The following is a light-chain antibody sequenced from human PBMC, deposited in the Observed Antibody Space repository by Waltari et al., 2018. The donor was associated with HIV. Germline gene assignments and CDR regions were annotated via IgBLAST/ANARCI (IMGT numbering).Light chain of an antibody. CDR2: EVS. CDR3: SSYAGSSTWV. CDR1: SSDAGDDNN. J-gene: IGLJ3*02. V-gene: IGLV2-8*01. Sequence: QSALTQPPSASGSPGQSVTISCTGLSSDAGDDNNVSWYQQSPGKAPKFIIYEVSKRPSGVPDRFSGSKSGNTASLTVSGLQADDEADYYCSSYAGSSTWVFGGGTKLTVL.